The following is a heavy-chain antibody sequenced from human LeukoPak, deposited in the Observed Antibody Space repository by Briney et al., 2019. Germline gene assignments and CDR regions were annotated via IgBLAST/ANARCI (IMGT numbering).Heavy chain of an antibody. CDR2: LYYSGST. CDR3: ARHTRPGYSGYENAFDL. Sequence: SETLSLTCTVSGGSITNNNYYWDWIRQPPGKGLEWIGDLYYSGSTHCNPSLKSRVTMSVDTSKNQFSLKLNSVTAADTAVYYCARHTRPGYSGYENAFDLWGQGTMVTVSS. J-gene: IGHJ3*01. CDR1: GGSITNNNYY. V-gene: IGHV4-39*01. D-gene: IGHD5-12*01.